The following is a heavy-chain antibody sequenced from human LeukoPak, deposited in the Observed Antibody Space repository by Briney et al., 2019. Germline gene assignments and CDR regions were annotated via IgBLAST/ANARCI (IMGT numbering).Heavy chain of an antibody. Sequence: PGGSLRLSCAASGFTFSSYWMSWVRQAPGKGLEWVANIKQDGSEKYYVDSVKGRFTISRDNAKNSLYLQMNSLRAEDTAIYFCARVRSSYYYDSSSYYHYDGFDIWGQGTMVTVSS. CDR2: IKQDGSEK. D-gene: IGHD3-22*01. J-gene: IGHJ3*02. V-gene: IGHV3-7*01. CDR3: ARVRSSYYYDSSSYYHYDGFDI. CDR1: GFTFSSYW.